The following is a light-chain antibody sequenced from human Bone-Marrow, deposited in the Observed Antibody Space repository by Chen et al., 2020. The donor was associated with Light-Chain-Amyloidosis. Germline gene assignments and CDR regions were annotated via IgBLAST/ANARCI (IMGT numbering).Light chain of an antibody. V-gene: IGLV2-14*01. CDR3: SSETGSSTNV. J-gene: IGLJ1*01. Sequence: QSALTQPASLSGSPGQSITISCTGTSSDVGGYKSVSWYHQHPGKAPKLTIYEVRNRPSGITNRCLGTKAGNTASRTICGRQAEDEADYYCSSETGSSTNVIETGTKGTVL. CDR1: SSDVGGYKS. CDR2: EVR.